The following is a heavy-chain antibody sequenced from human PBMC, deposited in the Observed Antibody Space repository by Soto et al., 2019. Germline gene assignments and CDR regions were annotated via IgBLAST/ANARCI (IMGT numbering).Heavy chain of an antibody. V-gene: IGHV1-69*06. CDR1: GGTFSSYA. CDR2: IIPIFGTA. Sequence: GASVKVSCKASGGTFSSYAISWVRQAPGQGLEWMGGIIPIFGTANYAQKFQGRVTITADKSTSTAYMELSSLRSEDTAVYYCASKQLGYYDFWSGYYWGQGTLVTVS. J-gene: IGHJ4*02. CDR3: ASKQLGYYDFWSGYY. D-gene: IGHD3-3*01.